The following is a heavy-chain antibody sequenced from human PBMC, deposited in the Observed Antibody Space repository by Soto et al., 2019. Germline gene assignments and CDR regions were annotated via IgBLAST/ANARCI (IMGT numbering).Heavy chain of an antibody. D-gene: IGHD3-22*01. CDR3: ASLYASRGYQHDFDF. Sequence: PVESLTLSCTASGFTITDDYMRGGIQQPGGEGLWCIGIMSHGGNTYYNPSLKSRVTISVDTSKNPLSLRLNSVTAADTAVYYCASLYASRGYQHDFDFWGQGTPVTVSS. V-gene: IGHV4-38-2*02. J-gene: IGHJ4*02. CDR2: MSHGGNT. CDR1: GFTITDDYM.